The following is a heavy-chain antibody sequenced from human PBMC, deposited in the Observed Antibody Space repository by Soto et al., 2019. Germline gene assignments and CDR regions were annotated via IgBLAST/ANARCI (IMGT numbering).Heavy chain of an antibody. CDR3: AKDLLSSIFGACSIMGMDV. Sequence: EVQLLESGGGLVQPGGSLRLSCAASGFTFSSYAMSWVRQAPGKGLEWVPAISGSGGSTYYADSVKGRFTISRDNSKNTLYLQMNSLRVEDTAVYYCAKDLLSSIFGACSIMGMDVWGQGTTVTVSS. J-gene: IGHJ6*02. D-gene: IGHD3-3*01. V-gene: IGHV3-23*01. CDR1: GFTFSSYA. CDR2: ISGSGGST.